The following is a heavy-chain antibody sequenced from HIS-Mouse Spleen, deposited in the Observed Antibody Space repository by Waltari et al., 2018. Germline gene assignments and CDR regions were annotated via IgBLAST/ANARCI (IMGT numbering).Heavy chain of an antibody. J-gene: IGHJ2*01. CDR3: ARASRDLLLPRYFDL. V-gene: IGHV4-59*01. CDR2: YYSGST. Sequence: QVQLQESGPGLVKPSETLSLTCTVSGGSISRYSWSWIRQPPGKGLEWIGYYSGSTNYNPSLKSRVTISVDTSKNQFSLKLSSVTAADTAVYYCARASRDLLLPRYFDLWGRGTLVTVSS. CDR1: GGSISRYS.